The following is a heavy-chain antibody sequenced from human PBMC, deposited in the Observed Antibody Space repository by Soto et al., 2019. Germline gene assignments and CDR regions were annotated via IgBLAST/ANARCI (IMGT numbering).Heavy chain of an antibody. D-gene: IGHD2-8*01. J-gene: IGHJ5*02. V-gene: IGHV4-4*02. CDR1: GGSISSTDW. CDR3: AREGNGALANISDP. CDR2: IFHSGST. Sequence: QVQLLESGPGLVKPSGTLFLTCAVSGGSISSTDWWSWVRQPPGKGLEWIGEIFHSGSTNYNPSFKRRVSISVDKSKNQFTLMLTSVTAADTAVYYCAREGNGALANISDPWGQGTLVTVSS.